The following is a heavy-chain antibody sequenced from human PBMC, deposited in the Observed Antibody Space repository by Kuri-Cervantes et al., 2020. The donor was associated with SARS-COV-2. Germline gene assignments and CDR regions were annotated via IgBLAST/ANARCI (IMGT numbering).Heavy chain of an antibody. CDR2: IKQDGSEK. V-gene: IGHV3-7*01. D-gene: IGHD3-22*01. CDR3: AGTVYYRFAFDI. J-gene: IGHJ3*02. Sequence: ETLSLTCTVSGGSITSYYWSWIRQPPGKGLEWVANIKQDGSEKYYVDSVKGRFTISRDNAKNSLYLQMNSLRAEDTAVYYCAGTVYYRFAFDIWGQGTMVTVSS. CDR1: GGSITSYY.